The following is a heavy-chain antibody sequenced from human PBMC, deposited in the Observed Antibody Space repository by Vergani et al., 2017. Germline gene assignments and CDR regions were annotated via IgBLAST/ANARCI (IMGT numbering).Heavy chain of an antibody. J-gene: IGHJ3*02. CDR3: ARDPSLWRDAFDI. CDR1: GGPISSYY. D-gene: IGHD2/OR15-2a*01. V-gene: IGHV4-59*01. Sequence: QVQLQESGPGLVKPSETLSLTCTVSGGPISSYYWSWIRQPPGKGLEWIGYIYYSGSTNYNPSLKSRVTISVDTSKKQFSLKLSSVTAADTAVYYCARDPSLWRDAFDIWGQGTMVTVSS. CDR2: IYYSGST.